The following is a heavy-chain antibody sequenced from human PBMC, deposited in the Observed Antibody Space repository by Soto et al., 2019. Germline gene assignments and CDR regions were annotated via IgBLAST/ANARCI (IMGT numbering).Heavy chain of an antibody. Sequence: GGSLRLSWAASGFTFSNYGMHWVRQAPGKGLEWVAVISYDGSNKYYADSVKGRFTISRDNAKNSLYLQMNSLRDEDTAVYYCARDSGYSYGPIDYCGQGTLVTVSS. J-gene: IGHJ4*02. CDR2: ISYDGSNK. CDR1: GFTFSNYG. D-gene: IGHD5-18*01. V-gene: IGHV3-30*03. CDR3: ARDSGYSYGPIDY.